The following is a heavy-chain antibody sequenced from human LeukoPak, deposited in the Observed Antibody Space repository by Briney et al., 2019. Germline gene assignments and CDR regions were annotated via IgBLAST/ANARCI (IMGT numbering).Heavy chain of an antibody. D-gene: IGHD1-26*01. Sequence: GGSLRLSCAASGFTFSSYSMNWVRQAPGKGLEWVSHITASGIAMFYADSVKGRFTISRDNAKNSLYLQMNSLRDEDTAVYYCASSGSYRFDYWGQGTLVTVPS. CDR3: ASSGSYRFDY. CDR1: GFTFSSYS. CDR2: ITASGIAM. V-gene: IGHV3-48*02. J-gene: IGHJ4*02.